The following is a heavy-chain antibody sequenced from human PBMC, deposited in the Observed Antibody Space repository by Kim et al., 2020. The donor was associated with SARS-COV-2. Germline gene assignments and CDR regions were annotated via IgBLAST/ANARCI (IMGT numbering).Heavy chain of an antibody. CDR3: ARNPWTSSSWQADY. CDR2: INHSGST. CDR1: GGSFSGYY. Sequence: SETLSLTCAVYGGSFSGYYWSWIRQPPGKGLEWIGEINHSGSTNYNPSLKSRVTISVDTSKNQFSLKLSSVTAADTAVYYCARNPWTSSSWQADYWGQGTLVTVSS. V-gene: IGHV4-34*01. J-gene: IGHJ4*02. D-gene: IGHD6-13*01.